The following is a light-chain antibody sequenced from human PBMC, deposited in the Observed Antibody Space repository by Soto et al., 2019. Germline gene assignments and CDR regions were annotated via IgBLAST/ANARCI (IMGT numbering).Light chain of an antibody. J-gene: IGKJ1*01. CDR3: QQRSKWRT. V-gene: IGKV3D-20*02. CDR2: DAS. CDR1: QSVSSSY. Sequence: PWERATLSCRASQSVSSSYLAWYQQKPGQAPRLLIYDASKRATGIPARFSGSGFGTDYTLTISSLEPEDFAVYYCQQRSKWRTFGQGTKVDIK.